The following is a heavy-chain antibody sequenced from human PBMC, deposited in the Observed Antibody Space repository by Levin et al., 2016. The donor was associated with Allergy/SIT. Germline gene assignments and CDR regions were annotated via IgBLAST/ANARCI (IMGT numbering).Heavy chain of an antibody. CDR2: IDQNESEK. CDR3: ARGGANRGFFLH. CDR1: GFTLSNFW. V-gene: IGHV3-7*01. Sequence: GGSLRLSCAASGFTLSNFWMTWVRQAPGKGLEWVANIDQNESEKYYVDSVKGRFTISRDNAEKSLYLQMNSLRAEDTAVYYCARGGANRGFFLHWGQGTLVTVSS. D-gene: IGHD7-27*01. J-gene: IGHJ1*01.